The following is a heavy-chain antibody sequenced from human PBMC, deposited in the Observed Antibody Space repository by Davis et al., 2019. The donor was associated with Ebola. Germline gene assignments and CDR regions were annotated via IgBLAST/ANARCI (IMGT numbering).Heavy chain of an antibody. CDR3: ARASGIAARTDAFDI. J-gene: IGHJ3*02. CDR2: IYYSGST. CDR1: GGSISSYY. V-gene: IGHV4-59*12. Sequence: SETLSLTCTVSGGSISSYYWSWIRQPPGKGLEWIGYIYYSGSTNYNPSLKSRVTISVDTSKNQFSLQLNSVTPEDTAVYYCARASGIAARTDAFDIWGQGTMVTVSS. D-gene: IGHD6-6*01.